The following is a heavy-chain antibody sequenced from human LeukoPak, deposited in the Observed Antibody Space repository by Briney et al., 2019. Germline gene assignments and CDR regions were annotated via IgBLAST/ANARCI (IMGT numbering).Heavy chain of an antibody. D-gene: IGHD3-22*01. CDR3: ARDYYDSSGYFGY. CDR2: IYYSGST. J-gene: IGHJ4*02. V-gene: IGHV4-59*01. CDR1: GGSISSYY. Sequence: SETLSLTCTVPGGSISSYYWSWIRQPPGKGLEWIGYIYYSGSTNYNPSLKSRVTISVDTSKNQFSLKLSSVTAADTAVYYCARDYYDSSGYFGYWGQGTLVTVSS.